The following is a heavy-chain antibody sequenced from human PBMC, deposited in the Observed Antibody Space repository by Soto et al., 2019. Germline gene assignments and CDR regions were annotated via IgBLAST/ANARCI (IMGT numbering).Heavy chain of an antibody. V-gene: IGHV1-18*01. CDR1: GYTFTSYA. D-gene: IGHD4-17*01. J-gene: IGHJ4*02. CDR2: ISAYSGST. Sequence: ASVKVSCKASGYTFTSYAMHWVRQAPGQRLEWMGWISAYSGSTDYAQKLQGRVTMTTDTSTTTVYMELRSLRSDDTAVYYCTRDRLTLTTSLIFDYWGQGTLVTVS. CDR3: TRDRLTLTTSLIFDY.